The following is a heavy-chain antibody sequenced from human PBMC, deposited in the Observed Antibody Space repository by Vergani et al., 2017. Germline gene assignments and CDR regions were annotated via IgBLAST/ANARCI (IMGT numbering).Heavy chain of an antibody. CDR1: GFTFSSYA. CDR2: ISYDGSNK. CDR3: ARDGMYYDSSGHDAFDI. J-gene: IGHJ3*02. D-gene: IGHD3-22*01. V-gene: IGHV3-30*14. Sequence: QVQLVESGGGVVQPGRSLRLSCAASGFTFSSYAMHWVRQAPGKGLEWVAVISYDGSNKYYADSVKGRFTISRDHSKNTLYLQMNSLRAEDTAVYYCARDGMYYDSSGHDAFDIWGQGTMVTVSS.